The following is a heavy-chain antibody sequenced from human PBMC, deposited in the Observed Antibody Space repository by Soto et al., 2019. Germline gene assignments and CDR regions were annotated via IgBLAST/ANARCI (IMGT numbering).Heavy chain of an antibody. CDR1: GFTFSNYA. CDR3: AKGVPGIAVAGTGYFQH. CDR2: ISGGGFST. V-gene: IGHV3-23*01. J-gene: IGHJ1*01. D-gene: IGHD6-19*01. Sequence: GGSLRLSCAASGFTFSNYAMSWVRQAPGKGLEWVSAISGGGFSTYYADSVKGRFTISRDNSRNTLYLQMNSLRAEDTAVYYCAKGVPGIAVAGTGYFQHWGQGTLVTVSS.